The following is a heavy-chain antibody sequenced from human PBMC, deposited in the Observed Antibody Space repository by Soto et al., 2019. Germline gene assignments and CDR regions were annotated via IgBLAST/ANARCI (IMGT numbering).Heavy chain of an antibody. J-gene: IGHJ3*02. CDR2: INAGNGNT. D-gene: IGHD4-17*01. Sequence: QVPLVQSGAEVKKPGASVKVSCKASGYTFTSYAMHWVRQAPGQRLEWMGWINAGNGNTKYSQKFQGRVTITRDTSASTAYMELSSLRSEDTAVYYCARDRSFFGDYGYYDAFDIWGQGTMVTVSS. V-gene: IGHV1-3*01. CDR1: GYTFTSYA. CDR3: ARDRSFFGDYGYYDAFDI.